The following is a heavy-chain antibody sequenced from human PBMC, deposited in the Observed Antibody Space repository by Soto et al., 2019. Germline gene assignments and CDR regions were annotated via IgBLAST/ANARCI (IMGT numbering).Heavy chain of an antibody. D-gene: IGHD2-15*01. V-gene: IGHV3-23*01. CDR3: AKRRGAGGHFDY. J-gene: IGHJ4*02. CDR1: GFTFSSYA. CDR2: VSIGGST. Sequence: GGSLRLSCAASGFTFSSYAMGWVRQGPGKGLEWVAVVSIGGSTHYGDSVRCRFTISRDNSKNTLSLQMNSLTAEDTAVYFCAKRRGAGGHFDYWGQGARGTVSP.